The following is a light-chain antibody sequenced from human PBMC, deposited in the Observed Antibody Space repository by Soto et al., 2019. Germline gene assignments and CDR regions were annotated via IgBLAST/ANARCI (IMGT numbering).Light chain of an antibody. CDR1: QSVSSSY. J-gene: IGKJ4*01. CDR2: DAS. Sequence: IVLPQSHGTLSLSAGERAALSGRSSQSVSSSYLAWYQQKPGQAPRLLIYDASNRATGIPARFSGSGSGTDFTLTISSLEPEDFAVYYCQQRSDWPLTFGGGTKVAIK. V-gene: IGKV3D-20*02. CDR3: QQRSDWPLT.